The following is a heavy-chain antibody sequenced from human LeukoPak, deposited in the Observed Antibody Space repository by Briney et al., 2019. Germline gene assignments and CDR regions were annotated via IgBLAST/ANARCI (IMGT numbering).Heavy chain of an antibody. CDR1: GGSFSGYY. V-gene: IGHV4-34*01. CDR3: ARAGITGTTSDYFDY. D-gene: IGHD1-7*01. Sequence: SETLSLTCAVYGGSFSGYYWSWIRQPPGKRLEWIGEINHSGSTNYNPSLKSRVTISVDTSKNQFSLKLSSVTAADTAVYYCARAGITGTTSDYFDYWGQGTLVTVSS. CDR2: INHSGST. J-gene: IGHJ4*02.